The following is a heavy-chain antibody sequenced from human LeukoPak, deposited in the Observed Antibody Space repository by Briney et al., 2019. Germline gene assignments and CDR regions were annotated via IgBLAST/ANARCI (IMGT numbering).Heavy chain of an antibody. CDR1: GGSIRSTNW. V-gene: IGHV4-4*02. CDR2: ISLTGET. CDR3: SRESGGFCPFGY. J-gene: IGHJ4*02. Sequence: SETLSLTCGVSGGSIRSTNWWGWVPQPPGQGLEWIGEISLTGETNYNPSLNGRVTMSLDGSRNQLSLTLTSVTAADTAIYYCSRESGGFCPFGYWGQGTLVIVPP. D-gene: IGHD1-26*01.